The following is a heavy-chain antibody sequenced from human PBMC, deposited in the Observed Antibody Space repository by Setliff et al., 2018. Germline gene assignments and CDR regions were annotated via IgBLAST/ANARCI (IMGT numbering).Heavy chain of an antibody. CDR3: ARAPDSGTYYNLYPYYNDV. CDR2: IYSSGSI. D-gene: IGHD1-26*01. V-gene: IGHV4-59*08. J-gene: IGHJ6*03. CDR1: GGSISGYY. Sequence: SETLSLTCNVSGGSISGYYWSWIRQPPGKGLEWIGNIYSSGSIKYNPSLRSRVTISVDTVKNQFSLRLISLTAADTAVYYCARAPDSGTYYNLYPYYNDVWGKGTTVTVSS.